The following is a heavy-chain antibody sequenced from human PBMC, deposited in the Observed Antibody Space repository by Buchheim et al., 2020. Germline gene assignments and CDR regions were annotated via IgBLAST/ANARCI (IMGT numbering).Heavy chain of an antibody. D-gene: IGHD3-9*01. CDR1: GGSFSGYY. Sequence: QVQLQQWGAGLLKPSETLSLTCAVYGGSFSGYYWSWIRQPPGKGLEWIGEINHSGSTNYNPSLKSRVTISVDTSKNPFSLKLSSVTAADTAVYYCARNPEYYDILTGYYKGNWFDPWGQGTL. J-gene: IGHJ5*02. CDR3: ARNPEYYDILTGYYKGNWFDP. V-gene: IGHV4-34*01. CDR2: INHSGST.